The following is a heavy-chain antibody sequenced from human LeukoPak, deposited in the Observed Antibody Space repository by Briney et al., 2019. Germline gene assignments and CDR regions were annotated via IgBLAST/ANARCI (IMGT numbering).Heavy chain of an antibody. J-gene: IGHJ4*02. V-gene: IGHV4-34*01. D-gene: IGHD4-17*01. CDR1: GGSFSGYY. CDR3: ASATYGEMVY. CDR2: INHSGST. Sequence: PSETLSLTCAVHGGSFSGYYWSWIRQPPGNGLEWIGEINHSGSTNYNPSLKSRVTISVDTSKNQFSLKLSSVTAADTAVYYCASATYGEMVYWGQGTLVTVSS.